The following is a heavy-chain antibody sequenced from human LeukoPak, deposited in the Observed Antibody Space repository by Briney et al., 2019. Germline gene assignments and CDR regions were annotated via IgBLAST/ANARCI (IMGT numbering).Heavy chain of an antibody. CDR1: GYTFTSYG. CDR3: ARAGRQQLVHNWFDP. D-gene: IGHD6-13*01. CDR2: ISAYNGNT. J-gene: IGHJ5*02. Sequence: GASVKVSCKASGYTFTSYGISWVRQAPGQGPEWMGWISAYNGNTNYAQKLQGRVTMTTDTSTSTAYMELRSLRSDDTAVYYCARAGRQQLVHNWFDPWGQGTLVTVSS. V-gene: IGHV1-18*01.